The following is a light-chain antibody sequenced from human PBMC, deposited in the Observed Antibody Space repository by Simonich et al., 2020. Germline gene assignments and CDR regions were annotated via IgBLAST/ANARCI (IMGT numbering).Light chain of an antibody. CDR2: GNS. J-gene: IGLJ3*02. CDR1: SSNIGAGYD. V-gene: IGLV1-40*01. CDR3: QSYDSSLSGWV. Sequence: QSVLTQPPSVSGAPGQRVTISCTGSSSNIGAGYDVHWYQQLPGTAPKLLLYGNSNRPSVVPDRFSGSKSGTSASLAITVLQAEDEADYYCQSYDSSLSGWVFGGGTKLTVL.